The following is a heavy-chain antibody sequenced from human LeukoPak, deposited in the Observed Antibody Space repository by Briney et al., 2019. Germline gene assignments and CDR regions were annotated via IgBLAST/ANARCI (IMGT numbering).Heavy chain of an antibody. V-gene: IGHV4-59*01. Sequence: SETLSLTCTVSGGSISSYYWSWIRQPPGKGLEWIGYIYYSGSTNYNPSLKSRVTISVDTSKNQFSLKLSSATAADTAVYYCARMRDSSSWYGVDYWGQGTLVTVSS. CDR2: IYYSGST. CDR1: GGSISSYY. CDR3: ARMRDSSSWYGVDY. D-gene: IGHD6-13*01. J-gene: IGHJ4*02.